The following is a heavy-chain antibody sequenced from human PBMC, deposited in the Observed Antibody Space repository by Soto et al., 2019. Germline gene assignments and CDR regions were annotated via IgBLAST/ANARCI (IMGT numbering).Heavy chain of an antibody. CDR2: ISYDGSNK. D-gene: IGHD3-22*01. CDR3: AREDVVVCVYY. J-gene: IGHJ4*02. V-gene: IGHV3-30-3*01. CDR1: GFTFSSYA. Sequence: GGSLRLSCAASGFTFSSYAMHWVRQAPGKGLEWVAVISYDGSNKYYADSVKGRFTISRDNSKNTLYPQMNSLRAEDTAVYYCAREDVVVCVYYWGQGTLGTVSS.